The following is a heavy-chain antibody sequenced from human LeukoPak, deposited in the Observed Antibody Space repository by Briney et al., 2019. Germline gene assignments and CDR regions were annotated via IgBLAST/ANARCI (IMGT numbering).Heavy chain of an antibody. J-gene: IGHJ5*02. Sequence: SVKVSCKASGYTYTTDGISWVRQAPGQGLAWMGWIDTYSGKTNYAQKFQGRVTMTSDTSTSTAYMELRSLRSDDTAVYYCARDRGIAEADSFDPWGQGTLVTVSS. CDR2: IDTYSGKT. V-gene: IGHV1-18*01. CDR1: GYTYTTDG. CDR3: ARDRGIAEADSFDP. D-gene: IGHD6-13*01.